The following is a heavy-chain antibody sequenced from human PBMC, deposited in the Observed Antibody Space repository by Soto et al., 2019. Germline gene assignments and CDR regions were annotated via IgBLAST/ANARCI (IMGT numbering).Heavy chain of an antibody. CDR3: ATCIAVAGTRFYYFYGMDV. V-gene: IGHV5-10-1*01. D-gene: IGHD6-19*01. J-gene: IGHJ6*02. Sequence: PGESLKISCKGSGYSFTSYWISWVRQMPGKGLEWMGRSDPSDSYTNYSPSFQGHVTISADKSISTAYLQWSSVKASDTAMYYCATCIAVAGTRFYYFYGMDVWGQGTTVTVSS. CDR2: SDPSDSYT. CDR1: GYSFTSYW.